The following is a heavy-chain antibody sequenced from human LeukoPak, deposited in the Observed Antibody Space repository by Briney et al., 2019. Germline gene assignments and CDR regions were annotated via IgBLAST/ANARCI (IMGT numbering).Heavy chain of an antibody. CDR2: IYYSGST. J-gene: IGHJ6*02. D-gene: IGHD1-26*01. V-gene: IGHV4-39*01. CDR1: GGSISSSSYY. Sequence: SETLSLTCTVSGGSISSSSYYWGWIRQPPGKGLEWIGSIYYSGSTYYNPSLKSRVTISVDTSKNQFSLKLSSVTAADTAVYYCARAAGWERVYYYYYHGMDVWGQGTTVTVSS. CDR3: ARAAGWERVYYYYYHGMDV.